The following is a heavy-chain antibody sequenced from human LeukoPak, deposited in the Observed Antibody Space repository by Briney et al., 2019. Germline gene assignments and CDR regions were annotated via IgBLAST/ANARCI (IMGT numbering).Heavy chain of an antibody. CDR1: GFTFSSYS. D-gene: IGHD2-2*01. J-gene: IGHJ3*02. V-gene: IGHV3-21*04. Sequence: GGSLRLSCAASGFTFSSYSMNWVRQAPGKGLEWVSSISSSSSYIYYADSVKGRFTISRDDAKISLYLQMNSLRDEDTAVYYCARLKYQLLADAFDIWGQGTMVTVSS. CDR2: ISSSSSYI. CDR3: ARLKYQLLADAFDI.